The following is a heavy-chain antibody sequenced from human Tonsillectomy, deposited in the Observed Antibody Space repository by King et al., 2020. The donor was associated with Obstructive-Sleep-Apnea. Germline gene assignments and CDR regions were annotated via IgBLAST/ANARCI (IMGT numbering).Heavy chain of an antibody. CDR2: IDPSDSYT. J-gene: IGHJ4*02. V-gene: IGHV5-10-1*03. D-gene: IGHD2-15*01. Sequence: VQLVESGAEVKKPGESLRISCKGSGYSFASYWISWVRQMPGRGLEWMGRIDPSDSYTNYSPSFQGHVTISADKSNRTAPLQWSSLRASDTAMYYCARLYCSGGSCYELDYWGQGTLVTVSS. CDR1: GYSFASYW. CDR3: ARLYCSGGSCYELDY.